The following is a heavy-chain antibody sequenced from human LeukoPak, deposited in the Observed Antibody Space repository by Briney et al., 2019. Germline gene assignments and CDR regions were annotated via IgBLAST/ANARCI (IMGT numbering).Heavy chain of an antibody. V-gene: IGHV3-7*01. CDR1: GFTFSNYW. J-gene: IGHJ4*02. D-gene: IGHD5-12*01. CDR3: VRGGGVSGYDLLDY. Sequence: GGSLRLSCAASGFTFSNYWMTWVRQAPGKGLEWVANINQDGSKEYYMDSVKARFTISRDNAKNSLSLQMNSLRAGDTAVYYCVRGGGVSGYDLLDYWGQGTLVTVSS. CDR2: INQDGSKE.